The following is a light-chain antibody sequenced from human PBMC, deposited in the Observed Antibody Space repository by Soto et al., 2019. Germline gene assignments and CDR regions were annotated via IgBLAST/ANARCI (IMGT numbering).Light chain of an antibody. J-gene: IGKJ4*01. CDR2: GAS. CDR1: QSVSSN. CDR3: QQYDSWALT. V-gene: IGKV3-15*01. Sequence: EIVMTQSPATLSVSPGERATLSCRARQSVSSNLAWYQQKPGQPPRLLIYGASTRATGIPARFSGSGSETDFTLTISSPQSEYFAVCYCQQYDSWALTFCAGTKVDIK.